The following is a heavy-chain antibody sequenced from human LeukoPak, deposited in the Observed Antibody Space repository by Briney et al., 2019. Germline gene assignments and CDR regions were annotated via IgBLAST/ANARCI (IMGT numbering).Heavy chain of an antibody. CDR3: AREVRGVIIRRTEYYYGMDV. D-gene: IGHD3-10*01. J-gene: IGHJ6*04. CDR2: ISSSSSYI. V-gene: IGHV3-21*01. CDR1: GFTFSSYS. Sequence: GGSLRLSCAASGFTFSSYSMNWVRQAPGKGREWVSSISSSSSYIYYADSVKGRFTISRDNAKNSLYLQMNSLGAEDTAVYYCAREVRGVIIRRTEYYYGMDVWGKGTAVTVSS.